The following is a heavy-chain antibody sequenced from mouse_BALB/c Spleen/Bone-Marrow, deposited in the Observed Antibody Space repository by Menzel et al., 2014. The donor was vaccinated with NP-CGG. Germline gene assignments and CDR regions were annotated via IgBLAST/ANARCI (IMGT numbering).Heavy chain of an antibody. Sequence: EVQVVESGGGLVQPGGSLKLSCAASGFTFSSYGMSWVRQTPDKRLELVATINSNGGSTYYPDSVKGRFTISRDNAKNTLYLQMSSLKSEDTAMYYCARDWYFDYWGQGTSLTVSS. V-gene: IGHV5-6-3*01. CDR1: GFTFSSYG. CDR3: ARDWYFDY. J-gene: IGHJ2*03. CDR2: INSNGGST.